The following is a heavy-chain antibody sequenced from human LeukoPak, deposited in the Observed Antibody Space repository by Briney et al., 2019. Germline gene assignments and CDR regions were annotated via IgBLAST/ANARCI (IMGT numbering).Heavy chain of an antibody. Sequence: SETLSLTCSVSDGSINSYYWNWIRRPPGKGLEWIGYIYYNGSTNYSPSLKSRVTMSVDTSKNLFSLKVSSVTAADTAVYYCARGRSNYYGMDVWGQGTTVTVSS. J-gene: IGHJ6*02. V-gene: IGHV4-59*01. CDR1: DGSINSYY. CDR2: IYYNGST. CDR3: ARGRSNYYGMDV. D-gene: IGHD1-26*01.